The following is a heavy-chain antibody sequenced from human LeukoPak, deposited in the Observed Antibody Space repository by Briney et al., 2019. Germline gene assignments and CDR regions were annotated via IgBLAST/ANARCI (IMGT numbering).Heavy chain of an antibody. Sequence: ASVKVSCKASGGTFSSYAISWVRQAPGQGLEWMGGIIPIFGTANYAQKFQGRVTMTRNTSISTAYMELSSLRSEDTAVYYCARRTYYDFWSGYQGGDFDYWGQGTLVTVSS. V-gene: IGHV1-69*05. D-gene: IGHD3-3*01. CDR1: GGTFSSYA. CDR2: IIPIFGTA. CDR3: ARRTYYDFWSGYQGGDFDY. J-gene: IGHJ4*02.